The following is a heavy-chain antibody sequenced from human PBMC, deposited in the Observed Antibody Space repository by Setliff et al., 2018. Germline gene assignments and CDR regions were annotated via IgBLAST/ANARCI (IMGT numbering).Heavy chain of an antibody. CDR3: ARVKVDTAWGDGFDV. D-gene: IGHD5-18*01. CDR1: GYSISSGHY. CDR2: ISHSGST. V-gene: IGHV4-38-2*02. Sequence: SETLSLTCTVSGYSISSGHYWGWIRQPPGKGLEWIGSISHSGSTYYNPSLRSRVTISLDTSRNQFSLTLNSVTAGDTAVYYCARVKVDTAWGDGFDVWGQGTLVTVSS. J-gene: IGHJ3*01.